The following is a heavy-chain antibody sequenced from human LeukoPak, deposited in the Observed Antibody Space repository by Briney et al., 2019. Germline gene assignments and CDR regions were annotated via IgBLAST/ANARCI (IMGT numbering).Heavy chain of an antibody. J-gene: IGHJ6*02. V-gene: IGHV3-21*01. CDR3: ARDDYGSGSFPYYGMDV. CDR1: GFTFSSYS. D-gene: IGHD3-10*01. CDR2: ISSSSSYI. Sequence: GGSLRLSCAASGFTFSSYSMNWVRQAPGKGLEWVSSISSSSSYIYYADSVKGRFTISRDNAKNSLYLQMNSLRAEDTAVYYCARDDYGSGSFPYYGMDVWGQRTTVTVSS.